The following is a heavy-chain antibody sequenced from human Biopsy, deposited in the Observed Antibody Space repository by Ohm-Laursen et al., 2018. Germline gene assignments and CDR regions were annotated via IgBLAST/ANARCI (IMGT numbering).Heavy chain of an antibody. CDR2: ISRSSSTI. CDR1: GFTFSNYS. Sequence: SLRLSCSASGFTFSNYSMNWIRQAPGKGLEWVSYISRSSSTIYYADSVKGRSTISRDNAKNSLYLQMNSLRAEDTAVYYCARPAISAADYWGQGTLVTVSS. V-gene: IGHV3-48*01. CDR3: ARPAISAADY. J-gene: IGHJ4*02. D-gene: IGHD6-13*01.